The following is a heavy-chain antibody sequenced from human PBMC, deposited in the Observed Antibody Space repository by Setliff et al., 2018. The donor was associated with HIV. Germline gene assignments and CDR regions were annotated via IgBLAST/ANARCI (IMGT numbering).Heavy chain of an antibody. CDR3: ARGPTRFYFDY. Sequence: LSLTCTVSGGSISSYYWSWIRHPPGKGLEWIGYISYSGSTNYNPSLKSRVTILVDTSKNHFSLKLTSVTAADTAVYYCARGPTRFYFDYWGQGTLVTVSS. J-gene: IGHJ4*02. CDR1: GGSISSYY. V-gene: IGHV4-59*01. CDR2: ISYSGST. D-gene: IGHD1-1*01.